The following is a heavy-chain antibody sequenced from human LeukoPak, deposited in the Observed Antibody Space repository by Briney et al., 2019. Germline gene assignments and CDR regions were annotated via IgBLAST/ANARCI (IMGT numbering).Heavy chain of an antibody. Sequence: GGSLRLSCAASGFTFSSYWMHWVRQAPGKGLVWVSRINNDGSSTSYADSVKGRFTISRDNAKNTLYLQMNSLRVEDTAVYCCASGVLPGTAVPDYWGQGTLVTVSS. J-gene: IGHJ4*02. D-gene: IGHD1-1*01. CDR3: ASGVLPGTAVPDY. CDR2: INNDGSST. CDR1: GFTFSSYW. V-gene: IGHV3-74*01.